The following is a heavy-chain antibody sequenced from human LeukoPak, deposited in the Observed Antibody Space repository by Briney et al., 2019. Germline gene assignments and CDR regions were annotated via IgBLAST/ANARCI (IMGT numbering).Heavy chain of an antibody. CDR3: ARTPRIAAAESFDF. D-gene: IGHD6-13*01. Sequence: SQTLSLTCTVSSVSISSGTHYWSWIRQPAGRGLEWIGRITSSGSTNYNPSLKNRVTISVDTSKNHFSLKLSSVTAADTAVYYCARTPRIAAAESFDFWGQGTLVTVSS. J-gene: IGHJ4*02. CDR1: SVSISSGTHY. CDR2: ITSSGST. V-gene: IGHV4-61*02.